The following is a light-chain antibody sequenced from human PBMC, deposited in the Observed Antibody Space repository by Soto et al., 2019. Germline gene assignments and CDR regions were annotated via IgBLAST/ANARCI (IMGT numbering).Light chain of an antibody. CDR2: GAS. Sequence: EVLLTQSPATLSVSPGERATLSCRASQSMGSNVAWYQQKPGQAPRLLIYGASTRAAGIPARFSGSGSGTEFTLTITSLQSEDFAVYYCQQFHNWPRTFGQGTKVEI. J-gene: IGKJ1*01. V-gene: IGKV3-15*01. CDR1: QSMGSN. CDR3: QQFHNWPRT.